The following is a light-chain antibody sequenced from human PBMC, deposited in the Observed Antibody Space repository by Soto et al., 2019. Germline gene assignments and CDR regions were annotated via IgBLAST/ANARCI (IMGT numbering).Light chain of an antibody. CDR3: QAWDSSRYVV. J-gene: IGLJ2*01. Sequence: SYELTQPPSVSVSPGQTASITCSGDKLGDKYACWYQQKPGQFPVLVIYQDSKRPSGIPERFSGSNSGNTATLTISGTQAMDEADYYCQAWDSSRYVVFGGGTKLTVL. CDR2: QDS. V-gene: IGLV3-1*01. CDR1: KLGDKY.